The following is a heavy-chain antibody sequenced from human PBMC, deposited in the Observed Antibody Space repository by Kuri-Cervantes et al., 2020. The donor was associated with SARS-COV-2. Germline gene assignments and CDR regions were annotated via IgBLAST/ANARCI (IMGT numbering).Heavy chain of an antibody. Sequence: GESLKISCAASGFTFSDYYMSWIRQAPGKGLEWVSYISSSGGIHMQYADSVKGRFTISRDNAKKSLYLEMNSLRAEDTAVYYCARQGYCSGGSCYSGAMDVWGQGTTVTVSS. CDR1: GFTFSDYY. CDR2: ISSSGGIHM. V-gene: IGHV3-11*01. D-gene: IGHD2-15*01. CDR3: ARQGYCSGGSCYSGAMDV. J-gene: IGHJ6*02.